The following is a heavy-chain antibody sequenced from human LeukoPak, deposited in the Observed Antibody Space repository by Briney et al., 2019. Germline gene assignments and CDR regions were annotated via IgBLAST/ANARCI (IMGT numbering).Heavy chain of an antibody. D-gene: IGHD3-10*01. CDR2: IYYSGST. CDR3: ARDGWFGELFWFDP. CDR1: GGSISRGDYY. Sequence: QASQTLSLTCTVSGGSISRGDYYWGWIRQPPGKGLEWIGYIYYSGSTYYNPSLKSRVTISVDTSKNQFSLKLSSVTAADTAVYYCARDGWFGELFWFDPWGQGTLVTVSS. J-gene: IGHJ5*02. V-gene: IGHV4-30-4*01.